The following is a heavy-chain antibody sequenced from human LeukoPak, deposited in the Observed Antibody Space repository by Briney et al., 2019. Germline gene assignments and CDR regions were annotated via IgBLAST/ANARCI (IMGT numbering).Heavy chain of an antibody. V-gene: IGHV4-38-2*02. J-gene: IGHJ5*02. CDR2: IYHSGST. CDR1: GYSISSGYY. Sequence: PSETLSLTCAVSGYSISSGYYWGWIRQPPGKGLEWIGSIYHSGSTCYNPSLKSRVTISVDTSKNQFSLKLSSVTAADTAVYYCARDITMVRGVIIPRWFDPWGQGTLVTVSS. CDR3: ARDITMVRGVIIPRWFDP. D-gene: IGHD3-10*01.